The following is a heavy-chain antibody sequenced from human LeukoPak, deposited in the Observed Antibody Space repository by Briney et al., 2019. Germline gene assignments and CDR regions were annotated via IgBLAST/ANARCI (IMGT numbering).Heavy chain of an antibody. V-gene: IGHV1-2*02. CDR2: INPNSGGT. Sequence: ASVKVSCKASGYTFTGYYMHWVRQAPGQGLEWMGWINPNSGGTNYAQKFQGRVTMTRDTSISTAYMELSRLRSDDTAVYYCARDWWKESVLRYFDWYSSPSWFDPWGQGTLVTVSS. CDR1: GYTFTGYY. J-gene: IGHJ5*02. CDR3: ARDWWKESVLRYFDWYSSPSWFDP. D-gene: IGHD3-9*01.